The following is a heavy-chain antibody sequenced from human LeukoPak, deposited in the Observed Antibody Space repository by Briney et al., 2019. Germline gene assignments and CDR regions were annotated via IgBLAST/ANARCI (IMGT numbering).Heavy chain of an antibody. Sequence: GGSLRVSCAASGFTFTNYDMNWVRQAPGKGLEWVSAIRASFTPYYTESVKSRFTISRDNSKNTLYLQMESLRVEDTALYYCVRDSPRGVGYGDLDYWGQGALVTVSS. CDR2: IRASFTP. J-gene: IGHJ4*02. V-gene: IGHV3-23*01. CDR3: VRDSPRGVGYGDLDY. D-gene: IGHD4-17*01. CDR1: GFTFTNYD.